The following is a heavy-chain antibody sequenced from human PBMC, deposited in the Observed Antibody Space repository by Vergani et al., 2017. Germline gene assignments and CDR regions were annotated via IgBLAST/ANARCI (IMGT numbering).Heavy chain of an antibody. CDR3: ARRSGIVYDIFSGTQYFFDF. CDR2: IYRTGRT. V-gene: IGHV4-38-2*01. J-gene: IGHJ4*02. D-gene: IGHD3-9*01. Sequence: QVQLQESGPGLVKPSETLSLTCAVSGFSIDNGYYWDWIRQPPGKGLEWIGSIYRTGRTHFNPSLKSRVTIPVDTSNNHFSLRLNSLTAAETAVYYCARRSGIVYDIFSGTQYFFDFWGQGTLVTVSS. CDR1: GFSIDNGYY.